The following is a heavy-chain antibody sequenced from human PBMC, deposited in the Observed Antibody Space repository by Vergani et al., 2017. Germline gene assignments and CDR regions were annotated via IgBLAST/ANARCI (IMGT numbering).Heavy chain of an antibody. J-gene: IGHJ4*02. CDR1: GFTFSSYW. CDR3: AKDAPRYCSSTSCYKGLDY. V-gene: IGHV3-74*01. CDR2: INSDGSST. D-gene: IGHD2-2*02. Sequence: EVQLVESGGGLVQPGGSLRLSCAASGFTFSSYWMHWVRRAPGKGLVWVSRINSDGSSTSYADSVKGRFTISRDNAKNTLYLQMNSLRAEDTAVYYCAKDAPRYCSSTSCYKGLDYWGQGTLVTVSS.